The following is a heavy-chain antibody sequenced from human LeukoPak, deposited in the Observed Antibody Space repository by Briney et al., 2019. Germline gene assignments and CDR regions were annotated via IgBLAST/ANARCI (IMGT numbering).Heavy chain of an antibody. V-gene: IGHV6-1*01. D-gene: IGHD6-13*01. CDR1: GDTVSSNSAS. CDR3: ARTGSSSWSASFWDY. Sequence: SQTLSLTCAISGDTVSSNSASWNWIRQSPSRGLEWLGRTYYRSKWYNDYAVSVKSRITINPDTSKNQFSLQLNSVTPEDTAVYYCARTGSSSWSASFWDYWGQGTLVTVSS. CDR2: TYYRSKWYN. J-gene: IGHJ4*02.